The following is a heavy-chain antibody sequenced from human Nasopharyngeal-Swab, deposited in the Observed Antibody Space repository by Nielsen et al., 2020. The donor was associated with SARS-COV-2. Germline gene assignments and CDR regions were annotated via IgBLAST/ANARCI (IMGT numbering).Heavy chain of an antibody. J-gene: IGHJ5*02. CDR1: GFTFSSYS. V-gene: IGHV3-21*04. CDR2: ISSSSSYI. CDR3: ARDPITMVQGGLNWFDP. D-gene: IGHD3-10*01. Sequence: GGSLRLSCAASGFTFSSYSMNWVRQAPGKGLEWVSSISSSSSYIYYADSVKGRFTISRDNAKNSLYLQMNSLRAEDTAVYHCARDPITMVQGGLNWFDPWGQGTLVTVSS.